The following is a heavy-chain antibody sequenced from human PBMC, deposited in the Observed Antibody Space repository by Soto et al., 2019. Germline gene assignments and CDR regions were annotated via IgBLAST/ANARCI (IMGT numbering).Heavy chain of an antibody. J-gene: IGHJ3*02. D-gene: IGHD1-26*01. V-gene: IGHV3-74*01. CDR2: INSDGSST. CDR3: AREGVVGAVDAFDI. CDR1: GFTFSSYW. Sequence: GGSLRLSCAASGFTFSSYWMHWVRQAPGKGLVWVSRINSDGSSTSYADSVKGRFTISRDNAKNTLYLQMNSLRAEDTAVYYCAREGVVGAVDAFDIWGQGTMVTVSS.